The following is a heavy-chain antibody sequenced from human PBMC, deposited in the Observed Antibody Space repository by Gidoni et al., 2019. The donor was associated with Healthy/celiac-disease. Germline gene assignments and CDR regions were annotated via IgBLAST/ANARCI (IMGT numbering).Heavy chain of an antibody. CDR3: VKDQGLAVAWMY. J-gene: IGHJ4*02. CDR2: ISSNGGST. CDR1: GFTFSSYA. Sequence: EVQLVESGGGLVQPGWSLRLSCSASGFTFSSYAMHWVRQAPGKGLEYVSAISSNGGSTYDAESVKGRFTISRDNSKNTLYLQMRSLRAEDTAVYYCVKDQGLAVAWMYWGQGTLVTVSS. D-gene: IGHD6-19*01. V-gene: IGHV3-64D*08.